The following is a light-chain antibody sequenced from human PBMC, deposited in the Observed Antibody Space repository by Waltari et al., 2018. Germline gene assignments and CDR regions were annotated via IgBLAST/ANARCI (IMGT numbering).Light chain of an antibody. V-gene: IGKV1-8*01. CDR1: QGISSY. CDR2: ATS. Sequence: AIRLTQSPSSLAASTGDRVNITCRASQGISSYLAWYQQKPGKAPKLLMYATSTMQSRVPSRFSGSGSGTDFTLTISCLQSEDFATYYCQQYYTYPRTFGQGTKVET. J-gene: IGKJ1*01. CDR3: QQYYTYPRT.